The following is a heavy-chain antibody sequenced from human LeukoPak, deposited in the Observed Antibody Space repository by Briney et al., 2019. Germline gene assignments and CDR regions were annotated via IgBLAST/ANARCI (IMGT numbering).Heavy chain of an antibody. V-gene: IGHV4-38-2*02. CDR1: GYSISSGHY. D-gene: IGHD1-14*01. J-gene: IGHJ4*02. Sequence: ASETLSLTCTVSGYSISSGHYWGWIRQPPGKGLEWIGSIYHDGSTNYSPSLNSRVIISLDTSKNQFSLKLSSVTAADTAVYYCARDLSPGATGSYWGQGTLVTVSS. CDR2: IYHDGST. CDR3: ARDLSPGATGSY.